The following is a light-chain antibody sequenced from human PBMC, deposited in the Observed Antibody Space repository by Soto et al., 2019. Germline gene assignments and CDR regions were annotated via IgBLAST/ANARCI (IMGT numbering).Light chain of an antibody. CDR2: GAS. CDR3: QQYGTSPLT. CDR1: QSVRSSD. Sequence: EIVLTQSPGTLSLYPGERATLSCRASQSVRSSDLAWYQQKPGQTPSLLIYGASTRATGTPDRFSGSGSGTDFTLTISRLEPEDFAVYYCQQYGTSPLTFGGGTKVEI. V-gene: IGKV3-20*01. J-gene: IGKJ4*01.